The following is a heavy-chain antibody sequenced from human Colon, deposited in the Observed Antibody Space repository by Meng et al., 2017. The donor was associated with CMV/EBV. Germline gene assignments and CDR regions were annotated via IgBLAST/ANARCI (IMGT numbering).Heavy chain of an antibody. V-gene: IGHV4-61*02. CDR1: GGSISSGSYY. D-gene: IGHD1-26*01. J-gene: IGHJ4*02. Sequence: QVQLQESGPGLVKPSQTLSLTCTVSGGSISSGSYYWSWIRQPAGKGLEWIGRIYTSGSTNYNPSLKSRVTISVDTSKNQFSLKLSSVTAADTAVYYCASGVGATGYGGQGTLVTVSS. CDR3: ASGVGATGY. CDR2: IYTSGST.